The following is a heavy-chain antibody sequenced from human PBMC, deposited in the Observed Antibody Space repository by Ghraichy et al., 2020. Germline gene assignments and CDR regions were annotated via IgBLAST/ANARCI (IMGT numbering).Heavy chain of an antibody. J-gene: IGHJ4*02. CDR2: INHSGST. CDR1: GGSFSGYY. CDR3: ARGGVREGQWLVLRRYYFDY. V-gene: IGHV4-34*01. Sequence: SETLSLTCAVYGGSFSGYYWSWIRQPPGKGLEWIGEINHSGSTNYNPSLKSRVTISVDTSKNQFSLKLSSVTAADTAVYYCARGGVREGQWLVLRRYYFDYWGQGTLVTVSS. D-gene: IGHD6-19*01.